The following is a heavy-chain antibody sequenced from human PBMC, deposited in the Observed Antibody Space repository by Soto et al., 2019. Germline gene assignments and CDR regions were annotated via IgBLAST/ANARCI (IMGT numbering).Heavy chain of an antibody. D-gene: IGHD6-19*01. J-gene: IGHJ6*01. V-gene: IGHV4-34*01. Sequence: PSEPLSLTSSLHSGSLSGDYWSWIRKPPGKGLEWIGEISPSGTTNYSPSLKSRVSISVDTSKNQFSLNLTSLTAADTAVYYCARAPKVSGWEEARPDFWG. CDR1: SGSLSGDY. CDR2: ISPSGTT. CDR3: ARAPKVSGWEEARPDF.